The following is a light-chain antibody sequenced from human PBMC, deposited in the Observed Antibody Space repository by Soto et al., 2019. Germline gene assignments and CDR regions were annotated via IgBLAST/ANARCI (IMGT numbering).Light chain of an antibody. CDR1: NIGSKR. V-gene: IGLV3-21*04. J-gene: IGLJ2*01. CDR2: YDS. Sequence: SYELTQPPSVSVAPGKTARLTCGGNNIGSKRVHWYQQKPGQAPVLVIYYDSDRPSGIPERFSGSNSGNTATLTISRVEAGDEADYYCQVWDSSSDHHVVFGGGTKLTVL. CDR3: QVWDSSSDHHVV.